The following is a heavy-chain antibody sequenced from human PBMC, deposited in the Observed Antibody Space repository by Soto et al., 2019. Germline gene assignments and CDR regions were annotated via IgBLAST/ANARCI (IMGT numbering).Heavy chain of an antibody. CDR2: INHSGST. J-gene: IGHJ4*02. CDR3: ARGLAQYVQWLPRGPSPYFDY. CDR1: GGSFSGYY. D-gene: IGHD6-19*01. Sequence: SETLSLTCAVYGGSFSGYYWSWIRQPPGKGLEWIGEINHSGSTNYNPSLKSRVTISVDTSKNQFSLKLSSVTAADTAVYYCARGLAQYVQWLPRGPSPYFDYWGQGTLVTVSS. V-gene: IGHV4-34*01.